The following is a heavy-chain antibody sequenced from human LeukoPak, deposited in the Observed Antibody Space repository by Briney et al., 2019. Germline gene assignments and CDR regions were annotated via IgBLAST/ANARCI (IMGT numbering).Heavy chain of an antibody. J-gene: IGHJ5*02. CDR3: AKDGRLGSSTSSDWFDP. Sequence: PGGSLRLSCAASGFTFSSYAMSWVRQAPGKGLEWVSAISGSGGSTCYADSVKGRFTISRDNSKNTLYLQMNSLRAEDTAVYYCAKDGRLGSSTSSDWFDPWGQGTLVTVSS. V-gene: IGHV3-23*01. CDR2: ISGSGGST. D-gene: IGHD2-2*01. CDR1: GFTFSSYA.